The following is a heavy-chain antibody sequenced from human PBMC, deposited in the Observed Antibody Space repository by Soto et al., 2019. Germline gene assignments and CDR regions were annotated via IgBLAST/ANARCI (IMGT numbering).Heavy chain of an antibody. J-gene: IGHJ4*02. CDR1: GYTLTELS. CDR3: ATVLNFVASSGNKPFDY. CDR2: FDPEDGET. Sequence: QVQLVQSGAEVKKPGASVKVSCKVSGYTLTELSMHWVRQAPGKGLEWMGGFDPEDGETIYAQKFQGRVTMTEDTSXDXXYMELSSLRSEDTAVYYCATVLNFVASSGNKPFDYWGQGTLVTVSS. D-gene: IGHD3-22*01. V-gene: IGHV1-24*01.